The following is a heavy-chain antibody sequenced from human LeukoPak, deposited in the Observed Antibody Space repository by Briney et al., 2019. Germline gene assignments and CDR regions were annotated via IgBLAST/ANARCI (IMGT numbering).Heavy chain of an antibody. CDR2: IRSNTCGGTA. CDR1: GFTFSSYA. Sequence: GGPLRLSCAASGFTFSSYAMSWVRQAPGKGLEWVGFIRSNTCGGTAEYAASVKGRFTISRDDSKSIAYLQMNSLKTEDTAVYYCTKGDYHAYWGQGTLATVSS. CDR3: TKGDYHAY. J-gene: IGHJ4*02. V-gene: IGHV3-49*04.